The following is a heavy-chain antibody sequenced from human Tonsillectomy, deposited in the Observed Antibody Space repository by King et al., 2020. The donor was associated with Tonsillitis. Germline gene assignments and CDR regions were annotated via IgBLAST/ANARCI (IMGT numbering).Heavy chain of an antibody. CDR3: ANSPDVLRFLEWLFYT. D-gene: IGHD3-3*01. Sequence: VQLVESGGGLVQPGGSLRLSCAASGFTFSSYAMSWVRQAPGKGLEWVSAISGSGGSTYYADSVKGRFTISRDNSKNTLYLQMNSLIAEDTAVYYCANSPDVLRFLEWLFYTWGQGTLVTVSS. CDR2: ISGSGGST. CDR1: GFTFSSYA. J-gene: IGHJ4*02. V-gene: IGHV3-23*04.